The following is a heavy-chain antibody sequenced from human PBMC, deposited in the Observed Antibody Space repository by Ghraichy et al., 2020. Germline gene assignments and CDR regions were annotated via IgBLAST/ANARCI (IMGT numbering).Heavy chain of an antibody. V-gene: IGHV1-58*01. J-gene: IGHJ6*02. CDR3: AADQSYYYGMDV. Sequence: SVKVSCKASGFTFTSSAVQWVRQARGQRLEWIGWIVVGSGNTNYAQKFQERVTITRDMSTSTAYMELSSLRSEDTAVYYCAADQSYYYGMDVWGQGTTVTVSS. CDR2: IVVGSGNT. CDR1: GFTFTSSA.